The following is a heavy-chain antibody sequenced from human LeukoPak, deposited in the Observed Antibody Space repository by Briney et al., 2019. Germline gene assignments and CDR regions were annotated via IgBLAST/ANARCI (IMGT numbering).Heavy chain of an antibody. D-gene: IGHD5-12*01. J-gene: IGHJ6*03. Sequence: SETLSLTCTVSGYSISSGYFWGWFGQPPGKGLEWIGNIYYSGSAYSSLKSRVTMSVDTSRNQFSLKLSSVTAADTAVYYCARVSSVWIKDYYYYMDVWGKGTTVTVSS. CDR2: IYYSGSA. CDR3: ARVSSVWIKDYYYYMDV. CDR1: GYSISSGYF. V-gene: IGHV4-38-2*02.